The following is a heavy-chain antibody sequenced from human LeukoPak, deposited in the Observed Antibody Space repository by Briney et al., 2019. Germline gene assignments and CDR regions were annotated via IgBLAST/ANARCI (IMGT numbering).Heavy chain of an antibody. Sequence: GGSLLLSCAASGFTTISNYMSWVRRAPGRGLGWVSVIFSGGSTYYADSVDGRFTIARDNSKYTLYLQMNSLRAEDPAVYYCARATYYYDSRGYYRKYYFDYWGQGTLVTVSS. J-gene: IGHJ4*02. CDR1: GFTTISNY. V-gene: IGHV3-66*01. CDR3: ARATYYYDSRGYYRKYYFDY. CDR2: IFSGGST. D-gene: IGHD3-22*01.